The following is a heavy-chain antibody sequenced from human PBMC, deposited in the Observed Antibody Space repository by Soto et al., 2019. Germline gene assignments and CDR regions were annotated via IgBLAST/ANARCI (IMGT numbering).Heavy chain of an antibody. CDR1: GGSISSGAFY. V-gene: IGHV4-30-4*01. J-gene: IGHJ4*02. D-gene: IGHD6-19*01. Sequence: PSETLSLTCTVSGGSISSGAFYWSWIRKPPGQGLEWIGYTYYGGSNSYNPPLKSRVTISVDTSTNQFSLKLSSVTAAYTAVYYCARCVGYSSGWYDYWGQGTLVTVSS. CDR3: ARCVGYSSGWYDY. CDR2: TYYGGSN.